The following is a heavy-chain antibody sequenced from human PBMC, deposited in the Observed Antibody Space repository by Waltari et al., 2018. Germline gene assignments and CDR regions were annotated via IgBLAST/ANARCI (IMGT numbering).Heavy chain of an antibody. V-gene: IGHV4-34*01. CDR2: INHSGST. J-gene: IGHJ4*02. Sequence: QVQLQQWGAGLLKPSETLSLTCAVYGGSFSGYYWSWIRQPPGKGLEWIGEINHSGSTNYNPSLKSRVTISVDTSKNQFSLKLSSVTAADTAVYYCARGPHSSGWYYVFGYWGQGTLVTVSS. D-gene: IGHD6-19*01. CDR3: ARGPHSSGWYYVFGY. CDR1: GGSFSGYY.